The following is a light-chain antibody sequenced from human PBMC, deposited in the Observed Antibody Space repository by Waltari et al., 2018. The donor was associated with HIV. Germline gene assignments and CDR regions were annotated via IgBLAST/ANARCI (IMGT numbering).Light chain of an antibody. V-gene: IGLV2-8*01. CDR2: DAT. CDR3: SSYAGRNVL. Sequence: QSALTQPPSASGSPGQSVTISCTGTSSDVGGSNYVSWYQQHPGKAPQRFIFDATHRPSGVRHRFSGSKSGNPASLPLSGLQAEDAADYYCSSYAGRNVLFGGGTKLTVL. J-gene: IGLJ2*01. CDR1: SSDVGGSNY.